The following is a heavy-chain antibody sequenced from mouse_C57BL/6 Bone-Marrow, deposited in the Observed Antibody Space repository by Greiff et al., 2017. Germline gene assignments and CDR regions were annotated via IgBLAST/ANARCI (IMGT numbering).Heavy chain of an antibody. Sequence: EVQVVESGEGLVKPGGSLKLSCAASGFTFSSYAMSWVRQTPEKRLEWVAYISSGGDYIYYADTVKGRFTISRDNARNTLYLQMSSLKSEDTAMYYCTRDYEYSDWYFDVWGTGTTVTVSS. CDR1: GFTFSSYA. V-gene: IGHV5-9-1*02. D-gene: IGHD2-4*01. CDR2: ISSGGDYI. CDR3: TRDYEYSDWYFDV. J-gene: IGHJ1*03.